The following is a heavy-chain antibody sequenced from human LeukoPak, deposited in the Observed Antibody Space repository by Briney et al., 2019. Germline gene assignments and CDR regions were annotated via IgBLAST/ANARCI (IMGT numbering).Heavy chain of an antibody. D-gene: IGHD3-22*01. CDR1: GFTFSRYA. Sequence: GGSLRLSCAASGFTFSRYAMHWVQQAPGKGLEYVSAISGNGGRTYYENSVKGRFTISRDNSKNTLYLQMGSLRAEDMAVYYCARDFVHYYDSSGFECYFDFWGQGTLVTVSS. CDR3: ARDFVHYYDSSGFECYFDF. CDR2: ISGNGGRT. V-gene: IGHV3-64*01. J-gene: IGHJ4*02.